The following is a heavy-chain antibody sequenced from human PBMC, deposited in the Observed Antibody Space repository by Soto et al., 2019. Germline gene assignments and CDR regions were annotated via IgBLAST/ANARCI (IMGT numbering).Heavy chain of an antibody. CDR2: IGAAGDP. CDR3: ARGWRGGYYGMDV. D-gene: IGHD2-15*01. J-gene: IGHJ6*02. V-gene: IGHV3-13*05. CDR1: GFTFSSYD. Sequence: LRLSCAASGFTFSSYDMHWVRQVTGKGLEWLAVIGAAGDPYYPASVKGRFTISRENAKNSLYLQMNSLRAGDTAVYYCARGWRGGYYGMDVWGQGTTVTVSS.